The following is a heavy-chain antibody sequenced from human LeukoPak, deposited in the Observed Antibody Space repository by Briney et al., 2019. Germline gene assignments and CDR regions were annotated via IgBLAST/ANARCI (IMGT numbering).Heavy chain of an antibody. CDR2: ISAYNGNT. CDR3: ARDREGGIAAAGHFDY. CDR1: GYTFTSYG. V-gene: IGHV1-18*01. Sequence: ASVKVSCKASGYTFTSYGISWVRQAPGQGLEWMGWISAYNGNTNYAQKLQGRVTMTTDTSTGTAYMELRSLRSDDTAVYYCARDREGGIAAAGHFDYWGQGTLVTVSS. D-gene: IGHD6-13*01. J-gene: IGHJ4*02.